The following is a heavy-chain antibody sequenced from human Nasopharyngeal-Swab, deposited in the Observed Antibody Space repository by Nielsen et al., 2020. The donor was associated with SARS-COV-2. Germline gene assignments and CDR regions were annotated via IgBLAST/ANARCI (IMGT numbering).Heavy chain of an antibody. J-gene: IGHJ6*02. Sequence: GGSLRLSCKGSGYSFTTYWIGWVRQMPGKGLEWMGIIYPGDSNTRYSPSFQGQVTISVDKYSSTAYLQWSSLKASDTAIYYCARPMRPMGHYYFGMDVWGQGTMVTVSS. D-gene: IGHD1-26*01. V-gene: IGHV5-51*01. CDR2: IYPGDSNT. CDR1: GYSFTTYW. CDR3: ARPMRPMGHYYFGMDV.